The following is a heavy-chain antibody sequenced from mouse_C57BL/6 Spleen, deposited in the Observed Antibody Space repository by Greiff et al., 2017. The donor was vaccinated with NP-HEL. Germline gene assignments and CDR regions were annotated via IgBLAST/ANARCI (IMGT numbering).Heavy chain of an antibody. CDR1: GYTFTSYW. J-gene: IGHJ4*01. CDR3: AREVGFYAMDY. Sequence: VQLQQPGAELVRPGTSVKLSCKASGYTFTSYWMHWVKQRPGQGLEWIGVIDPSDSYTNYNQKFKGKATLTVDTSSSTAYMQLSSLTSEDSAVYYCAREVGFYAMDYWGQGTSVTVSS. V-gene: IGHV1-59*01. D-gene: IGHD1-1*02. CDR2: IDPSDSYT.